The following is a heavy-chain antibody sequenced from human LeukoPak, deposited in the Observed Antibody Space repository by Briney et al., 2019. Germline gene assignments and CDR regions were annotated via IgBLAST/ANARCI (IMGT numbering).Heavy chain of an antibody. CDR3: AKDQPVGATITAFDI. CDR1: GFTVSSNY. D-gene: IGHD1-26*01. Sequence: GGSLRLSCAASGFTVSSNYMSWVRQAPGKGLEWVSAISGSGGSTYYADSVKGRFTISRDNSKNTLYLQMNSLRAEDTAVYYCAKDQPVGATITAFDIWGQGTMVTVSS. CDR2: ISGSGGST. J-gene: IGHJ3*02. V-gene: IGHV3-23*01.